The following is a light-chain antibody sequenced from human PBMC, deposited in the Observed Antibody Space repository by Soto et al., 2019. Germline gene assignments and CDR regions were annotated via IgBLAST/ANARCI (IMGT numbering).Light chain of an antibody. V-gene: IGLV2-23*01. J-gene: IGLJ3*02. CDR2: EGS. CDR3: CSYAGSNTWV. Sequence: QSVLTQPASVSGSPGQSITISCTGTSRDVGSYNLVSWYQKHPGKAPKLIIYEGSKRPSGVSDRFSGSKSGNTASLTISGLQAEDESDYYCCSYAGSNTWVFGGGTKLTVL. CDR1: SRDVGSYNL.